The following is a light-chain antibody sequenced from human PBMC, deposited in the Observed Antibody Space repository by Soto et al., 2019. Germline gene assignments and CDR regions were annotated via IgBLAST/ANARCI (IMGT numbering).Light chain of an antibody. J-gene: IGKJ4*01. Sequence: IVLTQSPATLSVSPGERATLFCRASQRVSGNLAWYQQKPGQAPRLLMYGASIRATGFPDRFSGSGSGTEFTLTISSLQSENFAVYEYQQYNHGTPLTLGGGTTV. CDR3: QQYNHGTPLT. CDR2: GAS. V-gene: IGKV3-15*01. CDR1: QRVSGN.